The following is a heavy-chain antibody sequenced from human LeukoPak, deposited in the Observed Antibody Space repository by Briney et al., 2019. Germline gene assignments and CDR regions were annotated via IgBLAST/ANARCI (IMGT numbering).Heavy chain of an antibody. D-gene: IGHD3-16*01. CDR2: ISYDGTDA. V-gene: IGHV3-30-3*01. J-gene: IGHJ4*02. Sequence: GGSLRLSCAASGFTLSTYAMHWVRQAPGKGLEWVAVISYDGTDAYYADSVKGRLPISRDTSKNSLYLQMNSLRAEDTAVFYCARIRGGPIDYWGQGTLVTVSS. CDR3: ARIRGGPIDY. CDR1: GFTLSTYA.